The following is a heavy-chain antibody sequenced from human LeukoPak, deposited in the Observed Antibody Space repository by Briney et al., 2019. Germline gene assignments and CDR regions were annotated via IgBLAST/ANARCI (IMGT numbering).Heavy chain of an antibody. CDR3: VVLWERLGDFFFDF. Sequence: ASVKVSCKVSGHTLTELSMHWVRQAPGKGPEWIRGYDPEEGTTIYSQKFQGRVTMAEDTSTDTAYLEMSYLRSEDTAVYFCVVLWERLGDFFFDFWGQGTQVTVSS. J-gene: IGHJ4*02. V-gene: IGHV1-24*01. CDR2: YDPEEGTT. D-gene: IGHD1-1*01. CDR1: GHTLTELS.